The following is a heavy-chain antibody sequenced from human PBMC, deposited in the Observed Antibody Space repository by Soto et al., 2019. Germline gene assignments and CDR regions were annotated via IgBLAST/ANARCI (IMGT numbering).Heavy chain of an antibody. J-gene: IGHJ4*02. CDR1: GGSVSNNNW. CDR2: IHHSGGT. CDR3: TKNSAYALAY. D-gene: IGHD5-12*01. Sequence: QVQLQESGPGLVKPSGTLSLSCAVSGGSVSNNNWWSWVRQSPGNGLEWIGEIHHSGGTSYNPSLESRATLSVDKSKDELSMRLNYVTAADTAGYYCTKNSAYALAYGGLGILVTVPS. V-gene: IGHV4-4*02.